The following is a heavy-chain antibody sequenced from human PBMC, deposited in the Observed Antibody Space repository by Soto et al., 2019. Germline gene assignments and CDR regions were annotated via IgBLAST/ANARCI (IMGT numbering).Heavy chain of an antibody. J-gene: IGHJ3*02. V-gene: IGHV4-34*01. CDR3: ARGRLGYCSGGSCYSRDFAFDI. Sequence: SETLSLTCAVYGGSFSGYYWSWIRQPPGKGLEWIGEINHSGSTNYNPSLKSRVTISVDTSKNQFSLKLSSVTAADSAVYYCARGRLGYCSGGSCYSRDFAFDIWGQGTMVTVSS. CDR1: GGSFSGYY. CDR2: INHSGST. D-gene: IGHD2-15*01.